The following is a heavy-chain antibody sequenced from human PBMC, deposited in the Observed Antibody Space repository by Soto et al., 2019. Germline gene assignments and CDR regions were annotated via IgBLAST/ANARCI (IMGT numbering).Heavy chain of an antibody. CDR3: ARVDTAMHIGVDY. V-gene: IGHV1-2*02. CDR1: GYTFTGYY. D-gene: IGHD5-18*01. Sequence: EASVKVSCKASGYTFTGYYMHWVRQAPGQGLEWMGWINPNSGGTNYAQKFQGRVTMTRDTSISTAYMELSRLRSDDTAVYYCARVDTAMHIGVDYWGQGTLVTVSS. CDR2: INPNSGGT. J-gene: IGHJ4*02.